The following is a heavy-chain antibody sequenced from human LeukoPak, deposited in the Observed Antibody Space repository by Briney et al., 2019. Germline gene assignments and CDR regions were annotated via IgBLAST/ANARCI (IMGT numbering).Heavy chain of an antibody. CDR2: VIPILGIA. Sequence: SVKVSCKASGGTFSSYAISWVRQAPGQGLEWMGRVIPILGIANYAQKFQGRVTITADKSTSTAYMELSSLRSEDTAVYYCARTLVVVPAYFDYWGQGTLVTVSS. V-gene: IGHV1-69*04. J-gene: IGHJ4*02. D-gene: IGHD2-2*01. CDR3: ARTLVVVPAYFDY. CDR1: GGTFSSYA.